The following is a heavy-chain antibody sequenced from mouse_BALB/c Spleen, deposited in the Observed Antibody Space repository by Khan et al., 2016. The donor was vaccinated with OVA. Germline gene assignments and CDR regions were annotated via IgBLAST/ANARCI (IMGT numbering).Heavy chain of an antibody. J-gene: IGHJ4*01. V-gene: IGHV1S34*01. Sequence: LVKTGPSVKISCTASGYSFTGYYMHWVKQSYGKSLEWIGYISCYNGATSYNQKFMGQATFTVDTSSSTAYLQFNSLTSEDSAVYYCARISVYGSSPYYCAMDYWGQGTSVTVSS. CDR2: ISCYNGAT. CDR3: ARISVYGSSPYYCAMDY. CDR1: GYSFTGYY. D-gene: IGHD1-1*01.